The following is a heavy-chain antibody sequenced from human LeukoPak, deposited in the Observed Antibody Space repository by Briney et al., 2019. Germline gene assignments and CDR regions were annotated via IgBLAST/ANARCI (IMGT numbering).Heavy chain of an antibody. CDR2: VSGSGGRT. CDR1: GFTFSSYA. CDR3: AKDVEIVVVITDY. J-gene: IGHJ4*02. Sequence: PGGSLRLSCAASGFTFSSYAMSWVRQAPGKGLEWVSIVSGSGGRTYYAESAKGRFTISRDNSKNTLFLQMKSLRAEDTAIYYCAKDVEIVVVITDYWGQGTLVTVSS. V-gene: IGHV3-23*01. D-gene: IGHD3-22*01.